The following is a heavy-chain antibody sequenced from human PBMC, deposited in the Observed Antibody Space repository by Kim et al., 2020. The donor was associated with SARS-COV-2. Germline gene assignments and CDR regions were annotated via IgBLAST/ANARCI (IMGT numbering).Heavy chain of an antibody. J-gene: IGHJ4*02. Sequence: YHADSVKGRFTISRDNSKNTLYLQMNSRRAEDTAIYYCARAYGDYVAPDYWGQGTLVTVSS. CDR3: ARAYGDYVAPDY. D-gene: IGHD4-17*01. V-gene: IGHV3-23*01.